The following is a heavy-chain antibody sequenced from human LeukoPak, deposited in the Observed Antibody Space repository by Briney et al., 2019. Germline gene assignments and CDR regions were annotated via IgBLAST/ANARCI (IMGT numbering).Heavy chain of an antibody. J-gene: IGHJ6*02. CDR2: ISGCNGNT. D-gene: IGHD3-10*01. Sequence: ASVKVSCKASGYTLSKYGISWVRQATGQGPEWMGWISGCNGNTNYAQKFQGRVTMTTDTSTSTAYMELRDLKSDDTAVYYCGRDYYYGTSAPYNFGIDVWGQGTTVTVSS. CDR3: GRDYYYGTSAPYNFGIDV. V-gene: IGHV1-18*04. CDR1: GYTLSKYG.